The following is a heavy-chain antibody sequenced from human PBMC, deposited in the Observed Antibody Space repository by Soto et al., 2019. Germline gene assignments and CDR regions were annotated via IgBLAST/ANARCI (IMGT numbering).Heavy chain of an antibody. Sequence: PVGSLRLSCAASGFTFSSYSMNWVRQAPGKGLEWVSSISSSSSYIYYADSVKGRFTISRDNAKNSLYLQMNSLRAEDTAVYYCARVGQLPYYYYGMDVWGQGTTVTVSS. CDR2: ISSSSSYI. CDR1: GFTFSSYS. J-gene: IGHJ6*02. D-gene: IGHD1-26*01. V-gene: IGHV3-21*01. CDR3: ARVGQLPYYYYGMDV.